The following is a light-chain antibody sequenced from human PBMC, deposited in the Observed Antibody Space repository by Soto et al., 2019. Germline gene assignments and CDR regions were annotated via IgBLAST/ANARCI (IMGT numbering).Light chain of an antibody. J-gene: IGKJ1*01. Sequence: EKVMTQSPATLSVSPGERATLSCRASQSVGSDLAWYQQKPGQPPRRLIYDASTRATGIPSRFSGSGSGTEFALTISSLKSEDFAVYYCQQYDNWPRTFGQGTKVDIK. V-gene: IGKV3-15*01. CDR3: QQYDNWPRT. CDR1: QSVGSD. CDR2: DAS.